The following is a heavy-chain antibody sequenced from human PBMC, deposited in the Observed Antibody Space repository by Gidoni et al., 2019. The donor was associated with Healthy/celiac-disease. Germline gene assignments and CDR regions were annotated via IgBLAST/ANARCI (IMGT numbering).Heavy chain of an antibody. D-gene: IGHD3-3*01. V-gene: IGHV6-1*01. CDR2: TYYRSKWYN. J-gene: IGHJ6*02. CDR1: GDRVSSNSAA. Sequence: QVQLQQSGPGLVKHSQTLSLTCAISGDRVSSNSAAWNWIRQSPSRGLEWLGRTYYRSKWYNDYAVSVKSRITINPDTSKNQFSLQLNSVTPEDTAVYYCARGYDFWSGYKPPYYYYGMDVWGQGTTVTVSS. CDR3: ARGYDFWSGYKPPYYYYGMDV.